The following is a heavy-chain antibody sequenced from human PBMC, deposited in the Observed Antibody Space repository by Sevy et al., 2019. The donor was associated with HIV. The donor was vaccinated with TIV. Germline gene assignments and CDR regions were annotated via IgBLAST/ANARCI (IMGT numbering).Heavy chain of an antibody. J-gene: IGHJ6*02. CDR1: GFTVSSNY. D-gene: IGHD3-3*01. Sequence: GGSLILSCAVSGFTVSSNYMTWVRQAPGKGLEWVSVIFSGGSTYYADSVKGRFTISRDNSRNTLSLQMNSLRAEDTAVYYCARGMILEGSWCGMDVWGQGTTVTVSS. CDR2: IFSGGST. V-gene: IGHV3-53*01. CDR3: ARGMILEGSWCGMDV.